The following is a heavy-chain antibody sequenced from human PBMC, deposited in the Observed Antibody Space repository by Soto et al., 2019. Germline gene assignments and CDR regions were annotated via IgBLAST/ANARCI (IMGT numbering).Heavy chain of an antibody. CDR3: ARLHSGYVVEDYYYYMDV. D-gene: IGHD5-12*01. Sequence: QVQLQESGPGLVKPSETLSLTCTVSGGSISSYYWSWIRQPPGKGLEWIGYIYYSGSTNYNPSLKSRVTITVATYKNQFSLRLSSVTAADTAVYYCARLHSGYVVEDYYYYMDVWGKGTTVTVSS. CDR2: IYYSGST. V-gene: IGHV4-59*08. CDR1: GGSISSYY. J-gene: IGHJ6*03.